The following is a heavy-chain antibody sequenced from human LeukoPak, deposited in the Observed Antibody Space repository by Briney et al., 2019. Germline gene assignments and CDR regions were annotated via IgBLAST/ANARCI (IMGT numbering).Heavy chain of an antibody. V-gene: IGHV3-73*01. D-gene: IGHD1-26*01. CDR2: IDKKDKGYATAT. CDR3: TRDSGTYNWFDP. CDR1: GFSFSGSA. J-gene: IGHJ5*02. Sequence: GGSLRLSCAASGFSFSGSAIHWVRQSSGKGLEWVGQIDKKDKGYATATAYAASVKGRFTISRDDSINTAYLQMKSLKTEDTALYYCTRDSGTYNWFDPWGQGTLVTVSS.